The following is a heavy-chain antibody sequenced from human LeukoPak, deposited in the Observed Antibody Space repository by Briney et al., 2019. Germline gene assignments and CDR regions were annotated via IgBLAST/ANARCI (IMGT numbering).Heavy chain of an antibody. V-gene: IGHV1-3*03. J-gene: IGHJ4*02. Sequence: ASVKVSCKASGYTFTSYAMHWVRQAPGQRLEWMGWINAGNGNTKYSQEFQGRVTITRDTSASTAYMELSSLRSEDMAVYYCARDSLQLSPVATIKSALDYWGQGTLVTVSS. CDR2: INAGNGNT. CDR3: ARDSLQLSPVATIKSALDY. CDR1: GYTFTSYA. D-gene: IGHD5-12*01.